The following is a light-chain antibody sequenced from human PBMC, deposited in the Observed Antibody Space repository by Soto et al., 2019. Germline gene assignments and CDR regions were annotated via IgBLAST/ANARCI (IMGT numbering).Light chain of an antibody. CDR2: GAS. CDR1: QVVRDY. J-gene: IGKJ1*01. Sequence: EIVMTQSPATLSVSPGERATLSCGASQVVRDYLAWYQQKPGQAPRLLIHGASTRAPGIPARFSGGESGTDFTLTISSLQSEDFAVYYCQQYDKWPPTFGQGTKVDIK. CDR3: QQYDKWPPT. V-gene: IGKV3-15*01.